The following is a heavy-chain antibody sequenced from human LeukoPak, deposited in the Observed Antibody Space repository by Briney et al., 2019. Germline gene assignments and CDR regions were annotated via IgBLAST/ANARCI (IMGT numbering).Heavy chain of an antibody. CDR1: GGSISGYY. CDR2: LYYMRGA. V-gene: IGHV4-59*01. D-gene: IGHD3-22*01. J-gene: IGHJ4*02. Sequence: SETLSLTCTVSGGSISGYYWSWSRQPPGKGVEWIGNLYYMRGAWYKSSLKSRVTTSVDTSRNEFSLKLSSVTAADTAVYYCARVHEGNYYDSSGYSLDYWGQGTLVTVSS. CDR3: ARVHEGNYYDSSGYSLDY.